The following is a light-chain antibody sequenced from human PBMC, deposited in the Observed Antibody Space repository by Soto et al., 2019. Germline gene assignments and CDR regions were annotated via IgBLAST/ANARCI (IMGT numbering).Light chain of an antibody. V-gene: IGKV3-20*01. CDR3: QQYGTTPIT. J-gene: IGKJ5*01. CDR2: GAS. Sequence: EIVLTQSPGTLSLSPGERATLSCRASQSVGSSYLAWYQQKPGQAPRLLIYGASSRATGIPDRFSGSGSGTDFTLTISRLEPEDFAVFYCQQYGTTPITFGQGTRLEIK. CDR1: QSVGSSY.